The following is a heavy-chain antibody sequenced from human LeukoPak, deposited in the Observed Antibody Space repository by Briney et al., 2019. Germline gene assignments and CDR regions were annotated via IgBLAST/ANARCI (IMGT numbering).Heavy chain of an antibody. CDR2: IYSSGSF. V-gene: IGHV4-4*07. CDR1: GGSISSYF. J-gene: IGHJ5*02. CDR3: ARGYGSGSNWFDP. Sequence: SETLSLTCTVSGGSISSYFWTRIRQPAGRGLEWIGHIYSSGSFKYNPSLKSRVTMSIDTSKNQLSLKLNSVTAADTAVYYCARGYGSGSNWFDPWGQGTLVIVSS. D-gene: IGHD3-10*01.